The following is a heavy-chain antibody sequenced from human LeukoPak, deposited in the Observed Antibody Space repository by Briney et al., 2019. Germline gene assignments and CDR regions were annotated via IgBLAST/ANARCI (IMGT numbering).Heavy chain of an antibody. Sequence: SETLSLTCAVSGGSISSSTNWWSWVRQPPGKGLEWIGEIYHSGGTNYNPSLKSQITISVDKSQNYFSLNVNSLTAEDTAVFYCATNDYGASDYWGQGTLVTVSS. CDR3: ATNDYGASDY. J-gene: IGHJ4*02. CDR1: GGSISSSTNW. D-gene: IGHD4-17*01. V-gene: IGHV4-4*02. CDR2: IYHSGGT.